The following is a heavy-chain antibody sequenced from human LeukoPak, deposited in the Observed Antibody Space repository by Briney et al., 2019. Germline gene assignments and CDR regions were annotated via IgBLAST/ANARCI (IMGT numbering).Heavy chain of an antibody. CDR2: ISGSGGST. CDR1: GFTFSSYA. Sequence: GGSLRLSCAASGFTFSSYAMSWVRQAPGKGLEWISAISGSGGSTYYADSVKGRFTISRDNSKNTLYLQMNSLRAEDTAVYYCARSAYSSGCLGYWGQGTLVTVSS. V-gene: IGHV3-23*01. D-gene: IGHD6-19*01. J-gene: IGHJ4*02. CDR3: ARSAYSSGCLGY.